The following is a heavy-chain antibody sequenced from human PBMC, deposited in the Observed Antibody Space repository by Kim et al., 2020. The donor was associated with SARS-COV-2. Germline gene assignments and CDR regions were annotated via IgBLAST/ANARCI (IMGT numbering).Heavy chain of an antibody. V-gene: IGHV3-20*01. CDR1: GFTFDDYG. D-gene: IGHD2-21*02. CDR2: INWNGGST. CDR3: ARDRRLSGGGNSFAFDI. J-gene: IGHJ3*02. Sequence: GGSLRLSCAASGFTFDDYGMSWVRQAPGKGLEWVSGINWNGGSTGYADSVKGRFTISRDNAKNSLYLQMNSLRAEDTALYHCARDRRLSGGGNSFAFDIWGQGTMVTVSS.